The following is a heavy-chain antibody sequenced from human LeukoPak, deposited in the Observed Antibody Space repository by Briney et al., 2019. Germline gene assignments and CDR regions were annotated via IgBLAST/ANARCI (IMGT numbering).Heavy chain of an antibody. CDR1: GDSVSSNSAA. CDR2: TYYRSKWYN. CDR3: ARVEGRRWLHRPGGFDP. J-gene: IGHJ5*02. Sequence: SQTLSLTCAISGDSVSSNSAAWNWIRQSPSRGLEWLGRTYYRSKWYNDYAVSVKSRITINPDTSKNQFPLQLNSVTPEDTAVYYCARVEGRRWLHRPGGFDPWGQGTLVTVSS. V-gene: IGHV6-1*01. D-gene: IGHD5-24*01.